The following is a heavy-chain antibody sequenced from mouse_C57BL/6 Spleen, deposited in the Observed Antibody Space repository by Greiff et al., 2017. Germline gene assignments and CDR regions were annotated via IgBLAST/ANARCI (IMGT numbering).Heavy chain of an antibody. CDR3: ARHEASYYYGSSSWFAY. Sequence: VKLMESGAELVKPGASVTLSCKASGYTFTEYTIHWVKQRSGQGLEWIGWFYPGSGSIKYNEKFKDKATLTADKSSSTVYMELSRLTSEDSAVYFCARHEASYYYGSSSWFAYWGQGTLVTVSA. D-gene: IGHD1-1*01. CDR2: FYPGSGSI. J-gene: IGHJ3*01. V-gene: IGHV1-62-2*01. CDR1: GYTFTEYT.